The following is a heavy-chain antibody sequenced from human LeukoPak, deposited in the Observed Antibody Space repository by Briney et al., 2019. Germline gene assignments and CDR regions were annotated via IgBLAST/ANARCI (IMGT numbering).Heavy chain of an antibody. CDR1: GGSISSYY. V-gene: IGHV4-4*07. Sequence: PSETLSLTCTVSGGSISSYYWSWIRQPAGKGLEWIGRIHTSGSTIHNPSLKSRVTMSVDTSRNQFSLKLSSVTAADTAVYYCARGRGMVTGTLPPDYLCQGTLVTVSS. D-gene: IGHD2-21*02. J-gene: IGHJ4*02. CDR3: ARGRGMVTGTLPPDY. CDR2: IHTSGST.